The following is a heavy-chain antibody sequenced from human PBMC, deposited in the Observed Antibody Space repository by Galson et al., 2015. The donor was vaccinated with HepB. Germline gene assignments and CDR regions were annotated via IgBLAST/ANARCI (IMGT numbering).Heavy chain of an antibody. J-gene: IGHJ4*02. V-gene: IGHV4-4*07. CDR1: GGSISSYY. CDR2: IYTSGST. Sequence: ETLSLTCTVSGGSISSYYWSWIRQPAGKGLEWIGRIYTSGSTNYNPSLKSRATMSVDTSKNQFSLKVSSVTAADTAVYYCAREDSSSSRSYGYWGQGTLVTVSS. D-gene: IGHD6-13*01. CDR3: AREDSSSSRSYGY.